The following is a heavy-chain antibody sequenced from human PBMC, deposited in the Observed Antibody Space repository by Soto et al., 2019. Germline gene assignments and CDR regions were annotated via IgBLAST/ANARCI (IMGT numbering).Heavy chain of an antibody. D-gene: IGHD6-19*01. CDR3: ARGYGSGWFVDY. CDR1: GGSFSGYY. J-gene: IGHJ4*02. V-gene: IGHV4-34*01. Sequence: SETLSLTCAVYGGSFSGYYWSWICQPPGKGLQWIGEINHGGGTNYNPSLKSRVTISVDTSKNQFSLKLSSVTAADTAVYYCARGYGSGWFVDYWGQGTLVTVSS. CDR2: INHGGGT.